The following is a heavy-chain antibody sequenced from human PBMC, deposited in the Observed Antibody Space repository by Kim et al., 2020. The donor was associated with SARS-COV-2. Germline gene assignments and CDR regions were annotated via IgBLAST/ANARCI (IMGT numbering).Heavy chain of an antibody. CDR3: AKEDGIRNAFDI. J-gene: IGHJ3*02. V-gene: IGHV3-43D*03. D-gene: IGHD2-15*01. Sequence: YYADSVKGRFTISRDNSKNSLYLQMNSLRAEDTALYYCAKEDGIRNAFDIWGQGTMVTVSS.